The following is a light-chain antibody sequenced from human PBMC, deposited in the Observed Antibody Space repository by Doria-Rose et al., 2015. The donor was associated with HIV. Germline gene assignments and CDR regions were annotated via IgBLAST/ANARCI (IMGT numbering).Light chain of an antibody. CDR3: HQYGTSWT. V-gene: IGKV3-20*01. Sequence: TQSPGTLSLSPGERATLSCRASQRFSSTYLAWYQQKPGHAPSLLIYDGSTRASGIPDRVSASGSVTDFTLTINRLEPEDFALYYCHQYGTSWTFGQGTKVEI. J-gene: IGKJ1*01. CDR1: QRFSSTY. CDR2: DGS.